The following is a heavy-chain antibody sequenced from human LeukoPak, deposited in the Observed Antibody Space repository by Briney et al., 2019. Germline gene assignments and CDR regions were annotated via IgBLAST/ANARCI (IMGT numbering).Heavy chain of an antibody. CDR1: GFTFDDYA. D-gene: IGHD1-1*01. CDR3: ARGDWNLDY. Sequence: PGGSLRLSCAASGFTFDDYAMHWVRQAPGKGLEWVSGISWNSGSIGYADSVKGRFTISRDNAKNSLYLQMNSLRAEDTALYYCARGDWNLDYWGQGTLVTVSS. V-gene: IGHV3-9*01. J-gene: IGHJ4*02. CDR2: ISWNSGSI.